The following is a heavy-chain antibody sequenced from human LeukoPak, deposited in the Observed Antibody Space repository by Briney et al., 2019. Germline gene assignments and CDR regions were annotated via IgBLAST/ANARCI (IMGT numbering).Heavy chain of an antibody. CDR1: GGSISSYY. Sequence: SETLSLTYTVSGGSISSYYWSWIRQPPGKGLEWIGYIYYSGSTNYNPSLKSRVTISVDTSKNQFSLKLSSVTAADTAVYYCARVELEQLVFDYWGQGTLVTVSS. V-gene: IGHV4-59*01. CDR2: IYYSGST. CDR3: ARVELEQLVFDY. J-gene: IGHJ4*02. D-gene: IGHD6-13*01.